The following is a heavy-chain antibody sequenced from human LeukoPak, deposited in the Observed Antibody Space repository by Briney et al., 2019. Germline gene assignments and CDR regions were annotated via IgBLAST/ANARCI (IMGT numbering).Heavy chain of an antibody. CDR1: GFTFSSYA. CDR3: AKSGLNRLDY. J-gene: IGHJ4*02. V-gene: IGHV3-23*01. D-gene: IGHD2-15*01. CDR2: ISGSGRGGST. Sequence: GGSLRLSCAASGFTFSSYAMCWVRQAPGKGLEWVSNISGSGRGGSTYYADSVKGRFTISRDNSKNTLYLQVNSLRAEDTAVYYCAKSGLNRLDYWGQGTLVTVSS.